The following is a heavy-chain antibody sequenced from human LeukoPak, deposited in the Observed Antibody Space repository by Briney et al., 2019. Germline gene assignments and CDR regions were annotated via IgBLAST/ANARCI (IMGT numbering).Heavy chain of an antibody. CDR1: GGSISSYY. J-gene: IGHJ5*02. CDR2: IYHSGST. V-gene: IGHV4-59*08. D-gene: IGHD6-6*01. Sequence: SETLSLTCTVSGGSISSYYWSWIRQPAGKGLEWIGSIYHSGSTYHNPSLKSRVTISVDTSKNQFSLKLRSVTAADTAVYYCARPTARLGWFDPWGQGTLVTVSS. CDR3: ARPTARLGWFDP.